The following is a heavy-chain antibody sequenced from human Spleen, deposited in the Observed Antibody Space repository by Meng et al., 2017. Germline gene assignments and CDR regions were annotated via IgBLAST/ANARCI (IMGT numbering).Heavy chain of an antibody. J-gene: IGHJ6*02. CDR1: GFTFSDFA. V-gene: IGHV3-64*02. CDR2: ISSNGGST. Sequence: GESLKISCTASGFTFSDFAMHWVRQAPGKGLEYVSGISSNGGSTYYADSVKGRFTISRDNSKNTLCLQMGSLRAEDMAVYYCARGGMDVWGQGTMVTVSS. CDR3: ARGGMDV.